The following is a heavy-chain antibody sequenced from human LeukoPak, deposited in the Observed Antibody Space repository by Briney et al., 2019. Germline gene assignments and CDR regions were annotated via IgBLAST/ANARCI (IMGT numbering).Heavy chain of an antibody. V-gene: IGHV3-21*04. CDR1: GFIFRSHG. CDR2: ISPSGDIT. J-gene: IGHJ4*02. D-gene: IGHD4-23*01. Sequence: GGSLRLSCAASGFIFRSHGMNWVRQAPGKGLEWVSGISPSGDITYYADSVKGRFTISRDNAKNSLYLQMNSLRAEDTAVYYCARDLGGYGGNSDYWGQGTLVTVSS. CDR3: ARDLGGYGGNSDY.